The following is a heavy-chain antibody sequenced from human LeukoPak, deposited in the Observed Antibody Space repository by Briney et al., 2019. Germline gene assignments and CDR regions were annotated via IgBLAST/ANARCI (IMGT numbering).Heavy chain of an antibody. CDR1: GFTFSIYS. J-gene: IGHJ2*01. CDR3: VKWTNYYFAL. V-gene: IGHV3-64*01. D-gene: IGHD2-8*01. CDR2: ISSNGIST. Sequence: GGSLRLSCAASGFTFSIYSMHWVRQAPGKGLEDVSAISSNGISTFYANSVKGRFTVSRDDSKNTVYLQMGSLRAEDMAVYYCVKWTNYYFALWGRGTLVTVSS.